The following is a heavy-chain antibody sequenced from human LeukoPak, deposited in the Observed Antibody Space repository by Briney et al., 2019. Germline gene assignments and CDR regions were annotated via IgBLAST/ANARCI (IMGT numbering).Heavy chain of an antibody. V-gene: IGHV4-34*01. CDR3: ARGVLSGWYVEPADY. CDR1: GGSFSGYY. D-gene: IGHD6-13*01. J-gene: IGHJ4*02. CDR2: INHSGST. Sequence: SETLSLTCAVYGGSFSGYYWSWIRQPPGKGLEWIGEINHSGSTYYNPSLKSRVTISVDTSKNQFSLKLSSVTAADTAVYYCARGVLSGWYVEPADYWGQGTLVTVSS.